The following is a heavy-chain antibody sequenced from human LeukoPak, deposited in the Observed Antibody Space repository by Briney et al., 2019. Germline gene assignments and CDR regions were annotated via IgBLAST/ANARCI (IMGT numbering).Heavy chain of an antibody. CDR1: GFTVSSNY. Sequence: QPGGSLRLSCAASGFTVSSNYMSWVRQAPGKGLEWVGFVRNRANRGTTEYAASAKGRFTISRDDSKSTAYLQMNSLKTEDTALYYCSRDMTIFGALGAFDIWGQGTMVTVSS. D-gene: IGHD3-3*01. V-gene: IGHV3-71*01. J-gene: IGHJ3*02. CDR2: VRNRANRGTT. CDR3: SRDMTIFGALGAFDI.